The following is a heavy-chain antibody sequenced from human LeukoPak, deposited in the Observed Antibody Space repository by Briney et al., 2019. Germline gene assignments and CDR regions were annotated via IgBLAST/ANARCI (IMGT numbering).Heavy chain of an antibody. CDR3: ARDPYSGNYGAYHYYYMDV. Sequence: GGSLRLSCAASGFTFSSYWMSWVRQAPGKGLEWVANIKQDGSEKYYVDSVKGRFTISRDNAKNSLYLQMNSLRAEDTAVYFCARDPYSGNYGAYHYYYMDVWGKGTTVTISS. V-gene: IGHV3-7*01. J-gene: IGHJ6*03. CDR1: GFTFSSYW. CDR2: IKQDGSEK. D-gene: IGHD1-26*01.